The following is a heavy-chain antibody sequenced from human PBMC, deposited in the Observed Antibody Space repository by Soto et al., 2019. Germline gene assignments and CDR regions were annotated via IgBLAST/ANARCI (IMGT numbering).Heavy chain of an antibody. CDR3: ARAGIAVAGRGYFDL. Sequence: EVQLVESGGGLVKPGGSLRLSCAASGFTFSSYSMNWVRQDPGKGLEWVSSISSSSSYIYYADSVKGRFTIARDNAKNSLYLQMNSLIAEDTAVYYCARAGIAVAGRGYFDLWGRGTLVTVSS. J-gene: IGHJ2*01. V-gene: IGHV3-21*01. D-gene: IGHD6-19*01. CDR1: GFTFSSYS. CDR2: ISSSSSYI.